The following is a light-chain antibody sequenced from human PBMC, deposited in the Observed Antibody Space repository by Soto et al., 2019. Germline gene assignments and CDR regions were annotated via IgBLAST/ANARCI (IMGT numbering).Light chain of an antibody. J-gene: IGLJ3*02. Sequence: QSALTHPASVSGSPGQSITISCTGTSSDVGSYNLVSWYQQHPVKAPKLMIYEGSKRPSGVSNRFSGSKSGNTASLTISGLQDEDDADYYCCSYAGSSTLVFGGGTLRTVL. CDR1: SSDVGSYNL. CDR2: EGS. V-gene: IGLV2-23*01. CDR3: CSYAGSSTLV.